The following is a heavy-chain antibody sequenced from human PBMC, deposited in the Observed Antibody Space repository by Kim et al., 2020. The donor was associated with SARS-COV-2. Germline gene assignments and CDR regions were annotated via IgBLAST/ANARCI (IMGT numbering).Heavy chain of an antibody. CDR3: AKAGARGYSGYVGGDWFDP. J-gene: IGHJ5*02. CDR2: TYYRSKWYT. D-gene: IGHD5-12*01. V-gene: IGHV6-1*01. CDR1: GDSVSSKSAA. Sequence: SQTLSLTCAISGDSVSSKSAAWNWIRQSPSRGLEWLGRTYYRSKWYTDYAISVKSRIIINPDTSKNHFSLQLNSVTPEDTAVYYCAKAGARGYSGYVGGDWFDPWGQGILVTVSS.